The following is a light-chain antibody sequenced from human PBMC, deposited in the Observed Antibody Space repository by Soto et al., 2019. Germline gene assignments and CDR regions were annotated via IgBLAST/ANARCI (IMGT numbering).Light chain of an antibody. V-gene: IGKV3-20*01. CDR3: QQYGSSPEWT. J-gene: IGKJ1*01. CDR2: GAS. Sequence: EIVLTQSPGTLPLSLGERATLSCRASQSVSSSYLAWYQQKPGQAPRLLIYGASSRATGIPDRFSGSGSGTDFTLTISRLEAEDFAVYYCQQYGSSPEWTFGQGTKVDIK. CDR1: QSVSSSY.